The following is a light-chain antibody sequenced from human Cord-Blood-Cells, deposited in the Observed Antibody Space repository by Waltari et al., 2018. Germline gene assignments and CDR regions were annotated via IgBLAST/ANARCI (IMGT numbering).Light chain of an antibody. CDR1: QSVSRY. J-gene: IGKJ3*01. CDR3: QQSYSTPFT. Sequence: EIVLTQSPATLSLSPGERATLSCRASQSVSRYLAWYQQKPGQAPRLLIYDASNRATGIPARFSGSGSGTDFTLTISSLQPEDFATYYCQQSYSTPFTFGPGTKVDIK. CDR2: DAS. V-gene: IGKV3-11*01.